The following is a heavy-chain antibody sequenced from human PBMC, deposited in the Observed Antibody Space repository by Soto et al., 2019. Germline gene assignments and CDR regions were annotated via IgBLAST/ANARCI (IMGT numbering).Heavy chain of an antibody. D-gene: IGHD1-26*01. Sequence: QVELVQSGAEVREPGASVKVSCNASGYSFTSLDINWVRQTAGQGLEWMGWMEPSTGRTGYAQKFQGRVTMTRDTSINTAYMELTTLTSDDTAVYYCARGVSAGVDYWGQGTLVTVSS. J-gene: IGHJ4*02. CDR2: MEPSTGRT. CDR3: ARGVSAGVDY. V-gene: IGHV1-8*01. CDR1: GYSFTSLD.